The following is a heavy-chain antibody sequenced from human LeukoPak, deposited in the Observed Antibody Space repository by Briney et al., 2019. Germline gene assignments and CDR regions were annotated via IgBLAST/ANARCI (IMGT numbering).Heavy chain of an antibody. CDR1: GGSISSSSYY. D-gene: IGHD3-22*01. V-gene: IGHV4-39*01. CDR3: ARQGYYYDSSGYPADYYYYGMDV. J-gene: IGHJ6*02. Sequence: SSETLSLTCTVSGGSISSSSYYWGWIRQPPGKGLEGIGSIYYSGSTYYNPSLKSRVTISVDTSKNQFSLKLSSVTAADTAVYYCARQGYYYDSSGYPADYYYYGMDVWGQGTTVTVSS. CDR2: IYYSGST.